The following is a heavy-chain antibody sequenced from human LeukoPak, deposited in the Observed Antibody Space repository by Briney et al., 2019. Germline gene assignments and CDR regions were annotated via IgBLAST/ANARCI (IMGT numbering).Heavy chain of an antibody. Sequence: ASVKVSCKASGYTFTGYYMHWVRQAPGQGLEWMGWINPNSGGTNYAQKLQGRVTMTRDTSISTAYMELSRLRSDDTAVYYCARDLTRVYSSGWYDYWGQGTLVTVSS. CDR2: INPNSGGT. J-gene: IGHJ4*02. V-gene: IGHV1-2*02. CDR3: ARDLTRVYSSGWYDY. D-gene: IGHD6-19*01. CDR1: GYTFTGYY.